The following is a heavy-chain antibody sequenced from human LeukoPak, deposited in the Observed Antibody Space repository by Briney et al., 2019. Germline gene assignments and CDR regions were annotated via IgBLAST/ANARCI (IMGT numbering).Heavy chain of an antibody. D-gene: IGHD2-15*01. V-gene: IGHV3-66*01. CDR3: ARDRGTGYCSGGSCYSGAFDI. CDR1: EFSVGTNY. Sequence: GGSLRLSCAASEFSVGTNYMSWVRQAPGKGLEWVSIIYSGDNTYYADSVKGRFTISRDISKNTLWLQMNSLRAEDTAVYYCARDRGTGYCSGGSCYSGAFDIWGQGTMVTVSS. CDR2: IYSGDNT. J-gene: IGHJ3*02.